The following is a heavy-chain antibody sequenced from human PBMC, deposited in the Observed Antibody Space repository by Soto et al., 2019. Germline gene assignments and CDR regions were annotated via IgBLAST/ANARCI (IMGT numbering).Heavy chain of an antibody. Sequence: QVTVKESGPVLVKPTETLTLTCTVSGFSLSNAGLGVSWIRQPPGKALEWLAHIFSNDEKSYSTSLKSRPTSSQHTSKSQVVLTMTNTDPVDTATYYCASTYSTSWYRFDPWGQGTLVTVSS. V-gene: IGHV2-26*04. CDR2: IFSNDEK. J-gene: IGHJ5*02. D-gene: IGHD6-13*01. CDR1: GFSLSNAGLG. CDR3: ASTYSTSWYRFDP.